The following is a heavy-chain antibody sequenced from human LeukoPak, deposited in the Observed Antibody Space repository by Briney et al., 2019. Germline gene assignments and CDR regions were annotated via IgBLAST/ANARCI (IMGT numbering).Heavy chain of an antibody. J-gene: IGHJ4*02. CDR1: GYTFTSYG. CDR2: ISAYNGNT. D-gene: IGHD3-22*01. Sequence: GASVKVSCKASGYTFTSYGISWVRQAPGQGLEWMGWISAYNGNTNYAQKLQGRVTMTTDTSTSTAYMELRSLRSDDTAVYYCARAPQANYYDSSGFPYYFDYWGQGTLVTVSS. V-gene: IGHV1-18*01. CDR3: ARAPQANYYDSSGFPYYFDY.